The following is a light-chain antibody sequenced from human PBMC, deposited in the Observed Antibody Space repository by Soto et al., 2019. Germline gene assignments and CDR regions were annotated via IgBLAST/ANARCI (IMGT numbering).Light chain of an antibody. J-gene: IGKJ1*01. Sequence: DIQMTQSPSTLSASVGDRVTITCRASHTITKRLAWYQQKPGKAPKLLIYDASGLESGVPSRFSGSGSGTEFTLTISSLQPDDFATYYCQQYNSYWTFGQGTKVDIK. CDR2: DAS. V-gene: IGKV1-5*01. CDR1: HTITKR. CDR3: QQYNSYWT.